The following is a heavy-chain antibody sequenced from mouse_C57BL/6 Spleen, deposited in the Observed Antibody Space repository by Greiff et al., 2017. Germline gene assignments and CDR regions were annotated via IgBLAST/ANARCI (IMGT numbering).Heavy chain of an antibody. D-gene: IGHD2-4*01. CDR2: INYDGSST. CDR1: GFTFSDYY. J-gene: IGHJ2*01. V-gene: IGHV5-16*01. CDR3: ARDRGGYYDSYFDY. Sequence: EVQRVESEGGLVQPGSSMKLSCTASGFTFSDYYMAWVRQVPEKGLEWVANINYDGSSTYYLDSLKSRFIISRDTAKNILYLQMSSLKSEDTATYYCARDRGGYYDSYFDYRGEGTTLTVSS.